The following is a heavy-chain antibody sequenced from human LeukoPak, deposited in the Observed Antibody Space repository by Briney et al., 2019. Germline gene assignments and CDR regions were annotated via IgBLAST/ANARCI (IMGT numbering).Heavy chain of an antibody. CDR3: ARDPYSNYYFDY. J-gene: IGHJ4*02. CDR1: GYTFISYY. V-gene: IGHV1-46*01. D-gene: IGHD4-11*01. Sequence: GASVKVSCKASGYTFISYYMHWVRQAPGQGLEWMGIINPSGGSTRYAQKFQGRVTMTRDTSTSTVYMELSSPRSEDTAVYYCARDPYSNYYFDYWGQGTLVTVSS. CDR2: INPSGGST.